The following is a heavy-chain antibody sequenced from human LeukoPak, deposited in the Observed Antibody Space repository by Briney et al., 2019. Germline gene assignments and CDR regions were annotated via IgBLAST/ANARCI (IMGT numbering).Heavy chain of an antibody. D-gene: IGHD2-2*01. Sequence: SETLSLTCTVSGDSISSGGYYWSWIRRPPGKGLEWIGYIYHSGSTYYNPSLKSRVTISVDRSKNQFSLKLSSVTAADTAVYYCAREDQLLSSLDYWGQGTLVTVSS. J-gene: IGHJ4*02. CDR3: AREDQLLSSLDY. CDR2: IYHSGST. CDR1: GDSISSGGYY. V-gene: IGHV4-30-2*01.